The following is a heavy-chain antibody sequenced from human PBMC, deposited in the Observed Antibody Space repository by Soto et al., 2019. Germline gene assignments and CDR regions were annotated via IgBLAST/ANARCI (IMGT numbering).Heavy chain of an antibody. V-gene: IGHV4-59*01. D-gene: IGHD3-10*01. CDR2: IYYSGST. J-gene: IGHJ5*02. CDR1: GVSISSYY. CDR3: ARSELGSGLWFGELIPKGWFDP. Sequence: SETLSLTCTVSGVSISSYYWSWIRQSPGKGLEWIGYIYYSGSTNYNPSLKSRVTISVDTSKNQFSLKLSSVTAADTAVYYCARSELGSGLWFGELIPKGWFDPWGQGTLVTVSS.